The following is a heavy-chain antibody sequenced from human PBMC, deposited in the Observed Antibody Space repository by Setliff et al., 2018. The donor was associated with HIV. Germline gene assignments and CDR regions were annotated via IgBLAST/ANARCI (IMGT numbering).Heavy chain of an antibody. CDR2: INPSGGAT. V-gene: IGHV1-46*04. CDR1: GYVFTTYY. Sequence: ASVKVSCKASGYVFTTYYIHWVRQTPGQGLEWMGIINPSGGATTSARKLQGRVTMTKDKSTTTVHMEPSSLKSEDTAVYYCARGGRLDGTSGFYYPLQFWGQGTLVTVS. J-gene: IGHJ4*02. D-gene: IGHD3-22*01. CDR3: ARGGRLDGTSGFYYPLQF.